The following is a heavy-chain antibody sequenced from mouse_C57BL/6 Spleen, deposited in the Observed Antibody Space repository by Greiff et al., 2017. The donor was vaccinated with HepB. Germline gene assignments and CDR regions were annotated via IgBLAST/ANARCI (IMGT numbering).Heavy chain of an antibody. Sequence: DVKLVESGGGLVKPGGSLKLSCAASGFTFSDYGMHWVRQAPEKGLEWVAYISSGSSTIYYADTVKGRFTISRDNAKNTLFLQMTSLRSEDTAMYYCARSHYYGSSYVGYAMDYWGQGTSVTVSS. J-gene: IGHJ4*01. CDR1: GFTFSDYG. CDR3: ARSHYYGSSYVGYAMDY. CDR2: ISSGSSTI. D-gene: IGHD1-1*01. V-gene: IGHV5-17*01.